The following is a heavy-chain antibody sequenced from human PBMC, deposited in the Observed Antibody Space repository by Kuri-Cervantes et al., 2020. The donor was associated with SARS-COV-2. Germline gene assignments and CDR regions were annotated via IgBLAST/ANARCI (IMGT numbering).Heavy chain of an antibody. V-gene: IGHV4-4*07. Sequence: SETLSLTCTVSGGSISSYYWSWIRQPAGKGLEWIGRIYTSGSTNYNPSLKSRVTMSVDTSKNQFSLKLSSVTAADTAVYYCARSGVAWNDEDYFDYWGQGTLVTVSS. CDR2: IYTSGST. CDR1: GGSISSYY. D-gene: IGHD1-1*01. CDR3: ARSGVAWNDEDYFDY. J-gene: IGHJ4*02.